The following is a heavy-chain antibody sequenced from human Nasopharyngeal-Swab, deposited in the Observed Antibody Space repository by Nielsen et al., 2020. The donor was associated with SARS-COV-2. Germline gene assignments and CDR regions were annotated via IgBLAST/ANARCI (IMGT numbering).Heavy chain of an antibody. Sequence: WIRQPSGKGLEWVASISGSNNYTYYADPVKGRLTISRDNAKNSLFLQVNSLRAEDTAVYYCAREGGRFSSTWYYYSYGMDVWGQGTTVTVSS. CDR2: ISGSNNYT. J-gene: IGHJ6*02. CDR3: AREGGRFSSTWYYYSYGMDV. D-gene: IGHD6-13*01. V-gene: IGHV3-21*06.